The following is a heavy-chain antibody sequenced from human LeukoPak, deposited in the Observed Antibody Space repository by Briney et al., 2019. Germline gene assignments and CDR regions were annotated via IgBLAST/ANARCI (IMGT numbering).Heavy chain of an antibody. CDR2: ISSSSSNE. J-gene: IGHJ3*02. CDR1: GFSFSIYS. CDR3: ARDGTLFDI. Sequence: PGGSLRLSCVASGFSFSIYSMNWVRQAPGKGLEWVSYISSSSSNEYYADSVKGRFTISRDKAKNSLYLQMNSLRAEDTAVYYCARDGTLFDIWGQGTMVTVSS. V-gene: IGHV3-48*01.